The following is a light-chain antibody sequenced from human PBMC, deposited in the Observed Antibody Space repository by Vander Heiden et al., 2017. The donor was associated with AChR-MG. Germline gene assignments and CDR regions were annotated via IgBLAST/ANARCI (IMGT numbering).Light chain of an antibody. V-gene: IGKV3-20*01. Sequence: EIVLTQSPDTLSLSPGEGATLSCRASQNVRDNYLAWYQQKPGQAPRLLIYGASNRASGVQDRFSGGGSGADFTLTISRMEPEDVAVYFCHRYDSSPRTFGQGTKVEIK. J-gene: IGKJ1*01. CDR3: HRYDSSPRT. CDR1: QNVRDNY. CDR2: GAS.